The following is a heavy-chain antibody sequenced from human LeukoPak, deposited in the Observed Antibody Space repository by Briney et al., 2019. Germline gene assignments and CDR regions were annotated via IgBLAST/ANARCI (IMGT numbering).Heavy chain of an antibody. Sequence: TVSGDSISRXXXXWGWXRQPGGXXXXXIGRIFTSGSTNDNPSLKSPVTISVDTSKNQFSLKLSSVTAADTAVYYCARAPDRDYGAGGPFDYWGQGTLVTVSS. J-gene: IGHJ4*02. CDR1: GDSISRXXXX. CDR2: IFTSGST. D-gene: IGHD4-17*01. V-gene: IGHV4-61*02. CDR3: ARAPDRDYGAGGPFDY.